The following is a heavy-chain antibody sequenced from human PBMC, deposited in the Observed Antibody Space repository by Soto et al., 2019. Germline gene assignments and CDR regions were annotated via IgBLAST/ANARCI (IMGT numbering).Heavy chain of an antibody. J-gene: IGHJ4*02. D-gene: IGHD4-17*01. CDR3: ASLSLGFGDYELDYFDY. V-gene: IGHV4-39*01. CDR2: IYYSGST. CDR1: GGSISSSSYY. Sequence: SETLSLTCTVSGGSISSSSYYWGWIRQPPGKGLEWIGSIYYSGSTYYNPSLKSRVTISVDTAKNQFSLKLRSGTAAAPPVYYCASLSLGFGDYELDYFDYWGQGPLVTVSS.